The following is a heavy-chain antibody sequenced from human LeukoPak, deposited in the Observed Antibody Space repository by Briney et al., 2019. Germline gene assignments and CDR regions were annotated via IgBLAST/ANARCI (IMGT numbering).Heavy chain of an antibody. V-gene: IGHV1-69*13. CDR2: IIPIFGTA. Sequence: SVKVSCKASGGTFSSYAISWVRQAPGQGLEWMGGIIPIFGTANYAQKFQGRVTITADESTNTAYMELSSLTSEDTAVYYCARDSRTYYYGSGSYYKVGRLDFWGQGTLVTVSS. CDR3: ARDSRTYYYGSGSYYKVGRLDF. CDR1: GGTFSSYA. J-gene: IGHJ4*02. D-gene: IGHD3-10*01.